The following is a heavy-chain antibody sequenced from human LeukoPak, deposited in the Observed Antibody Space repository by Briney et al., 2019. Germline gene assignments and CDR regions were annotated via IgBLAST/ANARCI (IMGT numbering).Heavy chain of an antibody. CDR1: GFTFSSYG. Sequence: GGSLRLSCAASGFTFSSYGMHWVRQAPGKGLEWVAVISYDGTDKNYADSVKGRFTISRDNSENSLYLQMNSLTAEDTAVYYCAKDLDHWGQGTLVTVSS. CDR3: AKDLDH. J-gene: IGHJ4*02. CDR2: ISYDGTDK. V-gene: IGHV3-30*18.